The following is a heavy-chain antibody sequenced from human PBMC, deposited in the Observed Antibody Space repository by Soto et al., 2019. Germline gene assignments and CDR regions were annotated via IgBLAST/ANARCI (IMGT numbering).Heavy chain of an antibody. CDR3: ARSLGPAAGYDY. Sequence: SETLSLTCTVSGGSISSYYWSWIRQPPGKGLEWIGYIYYSGSTNYNPSLESRVTISVDTSKNQFSLKLSSVTAADTAVYYCARSLGPAAGYDYWGQGTLVTVSS. CDR2: IYYSGST. D-gene: IGHD6-13*01. J-gene: IGHJ4*02. CDR1: GGSISSYY. V-gene: IGHV4-59*08.